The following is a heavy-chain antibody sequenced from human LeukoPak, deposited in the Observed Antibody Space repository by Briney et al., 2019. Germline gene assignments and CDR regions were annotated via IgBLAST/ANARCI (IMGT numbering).Heavy chain of an antibody. CDR3: VRDRGTYRPIDY. CDR2: INNVGNII. D-gene: IGHD1-26*01. CDR1: GFTLTDNY. J-gene: IGHJ4*02. Sequence: TGGSLRLSCAASGFTLTDNYMSWIRQAPGKGLEWVAYINNVGNIIYYADSVKGRFTISRDNAQNSLYLQMNSLRAEDTAIYYCVRDRGTYRPIDYWGQGTLVTVSS. V-gene: IGHV3-11*01.